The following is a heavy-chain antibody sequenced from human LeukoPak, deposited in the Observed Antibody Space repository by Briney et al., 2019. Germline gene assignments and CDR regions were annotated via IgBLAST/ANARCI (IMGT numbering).Heavy chain of an antibody. V-gene: IGHV3-15*01. Sequence: GGSLRLSCAASGFSFTDAWLSWVRQAPGKGLEWVGRIKTESEGATTDYAAPVKGRFTISRDDSKNIVSLQMNGLKIDDTAMYYCSTHFASWGHGTLITVSS. CDR2: IKTESEGATT. D-gene: IGHD3-3*02. CDR1: GFSFTDAW. J-gene: IGHJ4*03. CDR3: STHFAS.